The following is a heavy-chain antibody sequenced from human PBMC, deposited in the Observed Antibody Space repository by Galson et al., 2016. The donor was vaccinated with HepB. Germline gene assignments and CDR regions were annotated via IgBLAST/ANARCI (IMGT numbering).Heavy chain of an antibody. V-gene: IGHV1-69*13. J-gene: IGHJ4*02. CDR2: IFPVFGTT. D-gene: IGHD4-11*01. Sequence: SVKVSCKASGGTFNSHGLSWVRQAPGQGLEYMGQIFPVFGTTNYPQKFQGRVTLTADESTRTASLELSSLRSEDTAVYYCAAMTTLTGGFDFWGQGTLVIVSS. CDR1: GGTFNSHG. CDR3: AAMTTLTGGFDF.